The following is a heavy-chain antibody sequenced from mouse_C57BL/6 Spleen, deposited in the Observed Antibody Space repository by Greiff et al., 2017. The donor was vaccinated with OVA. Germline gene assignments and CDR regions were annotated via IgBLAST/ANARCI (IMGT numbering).Heavy chain of an antibody. CDR3: ARELGRGFAY. D-gene: IGHD4-1*01. J-gene: IGHJ3*01. V-gene: IGHV1-18*01. Sequence: VQLQQSGPELVKPGASVKIPCKASGYTFTDYNMAWVKQSHGKSLEWIGDINPNNGGTIYNQKFKGKATLTVDKSSSTAYMELRSLTSEDTAVYYCARELGRGFAYWGQGTLVTVSA. CDR1: GYTFTDYN. CDR2: INPNNGGT.